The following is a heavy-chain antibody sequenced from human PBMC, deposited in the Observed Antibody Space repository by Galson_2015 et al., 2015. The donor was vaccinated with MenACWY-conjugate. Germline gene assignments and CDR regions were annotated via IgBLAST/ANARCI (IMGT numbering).Heavy chain of an antibody. Sequence: QSGAEVKKPGESLKISCKGSGYSFTNYWIAWVRQMPGEGLEWVGLISPIDSKTRYSPAFEGRVTISADNSITTAYLQWNSLQASDTAMYYCARHPPGGRGMDVWGQGTTVTVSS. CDR3: ARHPPGGRGMDV. J-gene: IGHJ6*02. D-gene: IGHD1-26*01. CDR2: ISPIDSKT. CDR1: GYSFTNYW. V-gene: IGHV5-51*01.